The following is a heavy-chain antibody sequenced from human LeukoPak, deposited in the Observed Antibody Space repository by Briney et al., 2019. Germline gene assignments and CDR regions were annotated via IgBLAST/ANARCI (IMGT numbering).Heavy chain of an antibody. J-gene: IGHJ4*02. V-gene: IGHV3-64*01. CDR2: ISSNGGST. CDR1: GFTFSSYA. CDR3: ARGYYYDSSGYLI. D-gene: IGHD3-22*01. Sequence: GGSLRLSCAASGFTFSSYAMHWVRQAPGKGLEYVSAISSNGGSTYYANSVKGRFTISRDNSKNTLYLQMGSLRAEDMAVYYCARGYYYDSSGYLIWGQGTLVTVSS.